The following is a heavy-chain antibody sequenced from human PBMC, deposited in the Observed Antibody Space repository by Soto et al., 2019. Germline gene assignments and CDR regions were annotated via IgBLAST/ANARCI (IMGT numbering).Heavy chain of an antibody. CDR1: GGTFSSYA. CDR2: IIPIFGTA. CDR3: ARAPYPAYSSSWVPLEVSNYYGMDV. V-gene: IGHV1-69*13. Sequence: SVKVSCKASGGTFSSYAISWVRQAPGQGLEWMGGIIPIFGTANYAQKFQGRVTITADESTSTAYMELSSLRSEDTAVYYCARAPYPAYSSSWVPLEVSNYYGMDVWGQGTTVTVSS. J-gene: IGHJ6*02. D-gene: IGHD6-13*01.